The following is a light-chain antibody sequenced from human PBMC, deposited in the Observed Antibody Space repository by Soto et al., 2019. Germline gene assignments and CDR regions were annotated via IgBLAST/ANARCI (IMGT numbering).Light chain of an antibody. V-gene: IGKV3-15*01. CDR1: QGVSRK. CDR2: GAS. Sequence: VMTQTPATLSVAPGERDTSSRRASQGVSRKLAWYQHKPGQAPRLLISGASTGATGIPARFSGSGSGTEFTLTISSLQPDDFATYYCQQYYSYSRTFGEGTKGDI. J-gene: IGKJ1*01. CDR3: QQYYSYSRT.